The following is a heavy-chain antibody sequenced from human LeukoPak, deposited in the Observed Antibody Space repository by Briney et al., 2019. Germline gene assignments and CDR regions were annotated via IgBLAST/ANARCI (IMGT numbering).Heavy chain of an antibody. Sequence: GGSLRLSCTASGFTFGDYAMSWVRQAPGKGLEWVGFIRSKAYGGTTEYAASVKGRFTISRDDSRSIAYLQMNSLKTEDTAVYYCTRGASYDSSGYYPTPLDYWAREPWSPSPQ. CDR2: IRSKAYGGTT. CDR1: GFTFGDYA. V-gene: IGHV3-49*04. J-gene: IGHJ4*02. D-gene: IGHD3-22*01. CDR3: TRGASYDSSGYYPTPLDY.